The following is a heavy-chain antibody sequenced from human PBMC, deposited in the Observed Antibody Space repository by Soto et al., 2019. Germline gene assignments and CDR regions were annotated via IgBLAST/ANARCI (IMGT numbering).Heavy chain of an antibody. Sequence: SQTLSLTCDISGDSVSSNSAAWNWIRQSPSRGLEWLGRTYYRTKWYNDYAVSVKSRITINPDTSKNQFSLQLNSVTAESTAVYYCSRGKFLGWLWPDQNWFHPWGQGTLVTVSS. CDR3: SRGKFLGWLWPDQNWFHP. CDR2: TYYRTKWYN. CDR1: GDSVSSNSAA. J-gene: IGHJ5*02. D-gene: IGHD3-3*01. V-gene: IGHV6-1*01.